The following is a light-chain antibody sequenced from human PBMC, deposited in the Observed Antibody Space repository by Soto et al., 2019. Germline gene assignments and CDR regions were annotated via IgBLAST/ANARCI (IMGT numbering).Light chain of an antibody. V-gene: IGLV1-44*01. J-gene: IGLJ1*01. Sequence: QSVLTQPPSASGAPGQRVTISCSGSSSNIGSNTVNWYQQLPGTAPKLLIYTNNQRPSGVRDRFSGSRSGTSASLAISGLQSEDEADHYCAAWDASLNGFVFGTGTKVTVL. CDR2: TNN. CDR1: SSNIGSNT. CDR3: AAWDASLNGFV.